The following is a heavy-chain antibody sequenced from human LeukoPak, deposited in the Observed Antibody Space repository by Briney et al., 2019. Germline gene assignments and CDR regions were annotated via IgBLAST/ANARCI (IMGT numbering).Heavy chain of an antibody. Sequence: PSETLSLPCSVSGDPISSCSYYWGWIPQPPGKGLEWSGSIYYSGRTYYHPSLKRRVTISIDTSKSQFSLELSSVTAADTAVYYCARHSKTFDIWGQGTMVTVSS. CDR1: GDPISSCSYY. CDR3: ARHSKTFDI. V-gene: IGHV4-39*01. D-gene: IGHD2-2*01. CDR2: IYYSGRT. J-gene: IGHJ3*02.